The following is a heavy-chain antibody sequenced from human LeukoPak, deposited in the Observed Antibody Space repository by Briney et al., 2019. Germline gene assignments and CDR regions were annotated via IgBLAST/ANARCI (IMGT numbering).Heavy chain of an antibody. J-gene: IGHJ4*02. CDR2: INSDGSST. V-gene: IGHV3-74*01. CDR1: GFTFSNYW. D-gene: IGHD2-2*01. Sequence: GGSLRLSCAASGFTFSNYWMHWVRQAPGKGLVWVSRINSDGSSTSYADSVKGRFTISRDNAKNTLYLQMNSLRAEDTAVYYCARVGCSSTSCYRVYYFDYWGQGTLVTVSS. CDR3: ARVGCSSTSCYRVYYFDY.